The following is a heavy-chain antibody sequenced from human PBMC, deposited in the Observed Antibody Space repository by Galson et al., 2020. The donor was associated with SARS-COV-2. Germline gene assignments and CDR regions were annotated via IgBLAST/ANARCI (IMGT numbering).Heavy chain of an antibody. D-gene: IGHD1-1*01. CDR1: GFSFSSHS. V-gene: IGHV3-23*01. CDR2: IRGSGDDT. J-gene: IGHJ6*02. CDR3: SRATDNRYYYYYDRDV. Sequence: GGSLRLSCAASGFSFSSHSMHWVRQPPGKGLEWVSGIRGSGDDTYYADSVKGRFTISRDNSKNTLYVQMNSLRDEDTAVYYCSRATDNRYYYYYDRDVWGQGTTVTVSS.